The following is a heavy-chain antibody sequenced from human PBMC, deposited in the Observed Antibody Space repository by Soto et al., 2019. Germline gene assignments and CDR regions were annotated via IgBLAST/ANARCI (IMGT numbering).Heavy chain of an antibody. V-gene: IGHV5-51*03. D-gene: IGHD6-6*01. CDR2: IYPGDSDT. CDR1: GYSFTSYW. Sequence: EVQLVQSGAEVKKPGESLKISCKGSGYSFTSYWIGWVRQMPGKGLEWMGIIYPGDSDTRYSPSFQGQVTISADKSISTAYLQWSSLKASDTAMYYCARWGIAARPGDYPPPNWFDPWGQGTLVTVSS. CDR3: ARWGIAARPGDYPPPNWFDP. J-gene: IGHJ5*02.